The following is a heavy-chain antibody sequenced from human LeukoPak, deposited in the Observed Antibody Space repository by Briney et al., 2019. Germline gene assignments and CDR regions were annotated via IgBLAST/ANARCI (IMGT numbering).Heavy chain of an antibody. CDR1: GGSISSHY. D-gene: IGHD1-26*01. Sequence: SETLSLTCSVSGGSISSHYWSWMRQPPGKGLEWIGYSYYTGRTDYNPSLRSRVTKSIDTSKNLLSLKMYSVTAADAAVYYCARSDGAGATDYWGQGTLVTVSS. J-gene: IGHJ4*02. CDR3: ARSDGAGATDY. CDR2: SYYTGRT. V-gene: IGHV4-59*11.